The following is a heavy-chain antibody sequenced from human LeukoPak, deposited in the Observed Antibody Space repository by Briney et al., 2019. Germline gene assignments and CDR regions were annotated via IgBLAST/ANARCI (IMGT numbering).Heavy chain of an antibody. CDR3: AKGQGSGIYKYYFDY. Sequence: GGSLRLSCAASGFTFSSYAMSWVRQAPGKGLEWVSAISGSGGSTYYADSVKGRFTISRDNSKNMLYLQMNSLRAEDTAVYYCAKGQGSGIYKYYFDYWGQGTLVTVSS. CDR2: ISGSGGST. D-gene: IGHD3-10*01. V-gene: IGHV3-23*01. CDR1: GFTFSSYA. J-gene: IGHJ4*02.